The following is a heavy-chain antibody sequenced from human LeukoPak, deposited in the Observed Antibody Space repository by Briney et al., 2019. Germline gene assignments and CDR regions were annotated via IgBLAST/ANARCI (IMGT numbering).Heavy chain of an antibody. Sequence: ASVKVSCKASGYTFTSYGLSWVRQAPGQGLEWMGIINPSGGNTNYAQKFQGRVTMTRDTSTSTVYMELSSLKSEDTAVYYCARVRDGYNDAYDIWGQGTMVTVSS. J-gene: IGHJ3*02. V-gene: IGHV1-46*01. D-gene: IGHD5-24*01. CDR3: ARVRDGYNDAYDI. CDR2: INPSGGNT. CDR1: GYTFTSYG.